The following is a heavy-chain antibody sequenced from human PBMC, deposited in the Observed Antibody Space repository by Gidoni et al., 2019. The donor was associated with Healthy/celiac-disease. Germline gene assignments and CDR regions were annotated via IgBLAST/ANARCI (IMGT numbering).Heavy chain of an antibody. V-gene: IGHV3-30-3*01. CDR2: RSYDGSNK. J-gene: IGHJ3*02. CDR3: ARTSRDGYTYDAFDI. D-gene: IGHD5-12*01. CDR1: GFPFSSYA. Sequence: QVQLVESGGGVVQPGRSLRLSCPASGFPFSSYAMHWVRQAPGKGLEWVAVRSYDGSNKYYADSVKGRFTISRDNSKNTLYLQMNSLRAEDTAVYYCARTSRDGYTYDAFDIWGQGTMVTVSS.